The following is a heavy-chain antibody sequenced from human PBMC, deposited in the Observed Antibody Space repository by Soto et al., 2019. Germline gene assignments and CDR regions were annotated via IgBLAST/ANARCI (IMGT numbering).Heavy chain of an antibody. J-gene: IGHJ6*02. V-gene: IGHV1-69*01. CDR2: IIPFLSAT. CDR3: ARGEDDYGDFGSMDV. CDR1: GGHFDRFA. Sequence: QVQLVQSGAEVKKPGSSVKVSCRASGGHFDRFALSWLRQAHGQGLEWMGGIIPFLSATTYAHKFQGRVTITADESANTLYLELRSLTPDPTAVYYCARGEDDYGDFGSMDVWGQGTSVTVSS. D-gene: IGHD4-17*01.